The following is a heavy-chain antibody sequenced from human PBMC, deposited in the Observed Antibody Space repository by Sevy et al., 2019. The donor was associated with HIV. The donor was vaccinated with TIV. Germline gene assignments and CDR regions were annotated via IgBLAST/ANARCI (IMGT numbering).Heavy chain of an antibody. CDR1: GGFVTSTSYY. CDR3: ARRYCSSTSCYVPGYYGMDV. V-gene: IGHV4-39*01. CDR2: IYNSGST. J-gene: IGHJ6*02. D-gene: IGHD2-2*01. Sequence: SETLSLTCTVSGGFVTSTSYYWAWIRQSPGKGLEWIGSIYNSGSTYYNPSLKSRVTISVHTSKNQFSLKLSSVTAADTAVYYGARRYCSSTSCYVPGYYGMDVWGQGTTVTVSS.